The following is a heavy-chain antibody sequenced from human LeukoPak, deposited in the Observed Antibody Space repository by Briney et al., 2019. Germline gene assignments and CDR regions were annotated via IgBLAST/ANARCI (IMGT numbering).Heavy chain of an antibody. CDR2: MNPNSGNT. D-gene: IGHD3-16*01. CDR3: ARLPSQFDYYYMDV. Sequence: ASVKVFCKASGYTFTSYYTNWARQATRQGLEWMGWMNPNSGNTGYAPKFEGRVTMTRTTSISTAYMELSSLRSEDTAVYYCARLPSQFDYYYMDVWGKGTTVTVSS. J-gene: IGHJ6*03. V-gene: IGHV1-8*01. CDR1: GYTFTSYY.